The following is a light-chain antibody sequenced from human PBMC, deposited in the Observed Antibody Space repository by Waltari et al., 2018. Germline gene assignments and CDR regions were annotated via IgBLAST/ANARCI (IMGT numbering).Light chain of an antibody. Sequence: QSVLTQPPSLSGTPAQRVTISYSGTSYHTGDNSQTWYHQLPGAAPKLLIYKNDQRPSGVPDRFSGSRSGTSASLAISGLQSEDEADFYCATWDDTFNGPVFGGGTKLTVL. CDR3: ATWDDTFNGPV. J-gene: IGLJ3*02. CDR1: SYHTGDNS. V-gene: IGLV1-44*01. CDR2: KND.